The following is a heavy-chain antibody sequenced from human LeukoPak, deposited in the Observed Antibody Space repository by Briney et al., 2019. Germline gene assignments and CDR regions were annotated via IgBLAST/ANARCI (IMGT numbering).Heavy chain of an antibody. V-gene: IGHV3-48*03. CDR2: ISSSGSTI. Sequence: GGSLRLSCAASEFTFSSYEMNWVRQAPGKGLEWASYISSSGSTIYYADSVKGRLTISRDNAKNSLYLQMNSLRAEDTAVYYCARSPGSGSYYPPSYYFDYWGQGTLVTVSS. J-gene: IGHJ4*02. CDR1: EFTFSSYE. D-gene: IGHD3-10*01. CDR3: ARSPGSGSYYPPSYYFDY.